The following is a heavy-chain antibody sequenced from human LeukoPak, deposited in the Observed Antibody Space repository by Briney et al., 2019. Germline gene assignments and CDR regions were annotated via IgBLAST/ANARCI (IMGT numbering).Heavy chain of an antibody. J-gene: IGHJ5*02. CDR2: ISTDGRST. Sequence: PGGSLRLSCEASGFTFSRHWMHWVRQAPGKGLVWVSRISTDGRSTNYADSVEGRFTISRDNAKNTLYLQMNSLRAEDTAIYYCARDQVVGSGSSSPWGQGTLVAVSS. V-gene: IGHV3-74*01. CDR1: GFTFSRHW. D-gene: IGHD3-10*01. CDR3: ARDQVVGSGSSSP.